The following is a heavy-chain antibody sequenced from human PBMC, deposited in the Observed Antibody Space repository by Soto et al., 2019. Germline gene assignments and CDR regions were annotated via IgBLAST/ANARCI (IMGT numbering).Heavy chain of an antibody. CDR3: ARNPHYDILTPYKWFDP. CDR2: ISSSSSYT. V-gene: IGHV3-11*06. CDR1: GFTFSDYY. D-gene: IGHD3-9*01. J-gene: IGHJ5*02. Sequence: GGSLRLSCAASGFTFSDYYMSWIRQAPGKGLEWVSYISSSSSYTNYADSVKGRFTISRDNAKNSLYLQMNSLRAEDTAVYYCARNPHYDILTPYKWFDPWGQGTLVTVS.